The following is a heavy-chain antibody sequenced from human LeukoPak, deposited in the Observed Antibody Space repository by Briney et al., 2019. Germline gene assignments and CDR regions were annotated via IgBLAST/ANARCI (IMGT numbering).Heavy chain of an antibody. Sequence: GGSLRLSCAASRFTFSTYGMHWVRQAPGKGLEWVAFIRYDGSNKHYADSEKGRFTISRDNSKNTLYLQMNSLRAEDTAVYYCAKVDGYNVGYWGQRTLVTVSS. J-gene: IGHJ4*02. V-gene: IGHV3-30*02. CDR3: AKVDGYNVGY. D-gene: IGHD5-24*01. CDR1: RFTFSTYG. CDR2: IRYDGSNK.